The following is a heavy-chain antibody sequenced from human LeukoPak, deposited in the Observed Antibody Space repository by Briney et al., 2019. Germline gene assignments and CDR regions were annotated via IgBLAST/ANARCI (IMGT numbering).Heavy chain of an antibody. V-gene: IGHV3-33*06. CDR3: AKAVDLVGYFDS. D-gene: IGHD6-6*01. CDR2: IWHDGSNR. Sequence: GGSLRLFCAASGFAFSSFGMHWVRQAPGKGLEWVAVIWHDGSNRNYADSVKGRFTISRDNSKNTVFLQMSSLRAEGTAVYYCAKAVDLVGYFDSWGQGTLVTVSS. CDR1: GFAFSSFG. J-gene: IGHJ4*03.